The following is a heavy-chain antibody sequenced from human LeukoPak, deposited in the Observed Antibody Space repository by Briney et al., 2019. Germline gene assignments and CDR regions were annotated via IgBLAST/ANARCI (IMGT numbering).Heavy chain of an antibody. CDR1: GYTFTCYG. CDR2: ISAYNGNT. J-gene: IGHJ4*02. CDR3: ARAPIVVVVAAIDY. V-gene: IGHV1-18*01. D-gene: IGHD2-15*01. Sequence: GASVKVSCKASGYTFTCYGISWVRQAPGQGLEWMGWISAYNGNTNYAQKLQGRVTMTTDTSTSTAYMELRSLRSDDTAVYYCARAPIVVVVAAIDYWGQGTLVTVSS.